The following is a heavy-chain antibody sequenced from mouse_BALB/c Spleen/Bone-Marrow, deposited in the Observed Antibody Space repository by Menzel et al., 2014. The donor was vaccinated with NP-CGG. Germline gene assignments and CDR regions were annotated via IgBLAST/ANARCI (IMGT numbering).Heavy chain of an antibody. CDR1: GYTFTDNW. J-gene: IGHJ4*01. D-gene: IGHD2-4*01. Sequence: QVQLQHPGAELGMPGASEKMSCKASGYTFTDNWMYWVKQRPGQGLEWTGAIDTSDSYTNFNQKFMGKASLTVDASSSTAYMQVSSLTSDDSAVYYCARGGHDFSLDYWGQGTSVTVSS. V-gene: IGHV1-69*01. CDR3: ARGGHDFSLDY. CDR2: IDTSDSYT.